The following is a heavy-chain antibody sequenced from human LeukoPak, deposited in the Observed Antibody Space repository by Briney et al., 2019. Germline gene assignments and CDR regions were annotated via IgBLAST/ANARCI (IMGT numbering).Heavy chain of an antibody. J-gene: IGHJ4*02. V-gene: IGHV1-69*06. CDR1: GGTFSSYA. Sequence: ASVKVSCKASGGTFSSYAISWVRQAPGQGLEWMGGIIPIFGTANYAQKFQGRVTITADKSTSTAYMELSSLRSEDTAVYYCASTDPTHDYGDYVPFDYWGQGTLVTVSS. D-gene: IGHD4-17*01. CDR2: IIPIFGTA. CDR3: ASTDPTHDYGDYVPFDY.